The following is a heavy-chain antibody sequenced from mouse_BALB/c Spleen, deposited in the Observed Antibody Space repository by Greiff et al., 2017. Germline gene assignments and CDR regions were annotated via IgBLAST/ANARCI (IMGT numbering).Heavy chain of an antibody. CDR3: VRDTLTTDYAMDY. Sequence: QVQLKESGPGLVAPSQSLSITCTVSGFSLTSYDISWIRQPPGKGLEWLGVIWTGGGTNYNSAFMSRLSISKDNSKSQVFLKMNSLQTDDTAIYYCVRDTLTTDYAMDYWGQGTSVTVSS. CDR2: IWTGGGT. J-gene: IGHJ4*01. V-gene: IGHV2-9-2*01. CDR1: GFSLTSYD. D-gene: IGHD2-13*01.